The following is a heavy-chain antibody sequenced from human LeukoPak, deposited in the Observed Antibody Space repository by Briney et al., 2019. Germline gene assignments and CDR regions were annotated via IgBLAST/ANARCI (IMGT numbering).Heavy chain of an antibody. Sequence: SETLSLTCTVSGGSISSSTYYWGWIRQPPGKGLEWIGSIFYSGRTYNNPSLKSRVTISVDTSKNQFSLKLSSVTAADTAVYYCATRSWLDYWGQGTLVTVSS. CDR2: IFYSGRT. D-gene: IGHD6-13*01. J-gene: IGHJ4*02. CDR1: GGSISSSTYY. CDR3: ATRSWLDY. V-gene: IGHV4-39*07.